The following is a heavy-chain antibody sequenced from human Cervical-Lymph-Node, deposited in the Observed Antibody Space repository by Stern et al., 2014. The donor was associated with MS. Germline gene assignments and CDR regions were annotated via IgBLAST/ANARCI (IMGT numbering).Heavy chain of an antibody. V-gene: IGHV4-59*01. J-gene: IGHJ4*02. CDR1: GGSLRSYY. D-gene: IGHD2-15*01. CDR2: IYHTGSV. Sequence: QVQLQESGPGLVKPSETLSLTCTVSGGSLRSYYWNWIRQAPGKGLEWLGFIYHTGSVNYNPSLSSRVAMSVDTFKNQFSLTVSSVTAADTAVYYCAREGEYCSGSRCYPFLDYWGQGTLVTVSS. CDR3: AREGEYCSGSRCYPFLDY.